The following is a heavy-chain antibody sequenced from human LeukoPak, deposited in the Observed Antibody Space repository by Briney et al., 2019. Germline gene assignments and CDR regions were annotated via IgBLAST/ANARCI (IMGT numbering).Heavy chain of an antibody. V-gene: IGHV3-30*18. CDR2: ISHDGSNK. CDR3: AKAKGAYDFYFDY. J-gene: IGHJ4*02. Sequence: GRSLRLSCAASGFTFSSCGMHWVRQAPGKGLEWVAVISHDGSNKYYADSVKGRFTISRDNSKNTLYLQMNSLGAEDTAVFYCAKAKGAYDFYFDYWGRGTLVTVSS. CDR1: GFTFSSCG. D-gene: IGHD5-12*01.